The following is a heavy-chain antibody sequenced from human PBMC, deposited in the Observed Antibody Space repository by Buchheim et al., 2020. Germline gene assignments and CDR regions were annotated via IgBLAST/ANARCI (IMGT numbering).Heavy chain of an antibody. CDR3: LAEIGAREFDH. V-gene: IGHV3-30*03. D-gene: IGHD2/OR15-2a*01. Sequence: QVQLVESGGSVVQPGTSLRLSCAASGFSFRSHAMHWVRQAPGKGLEWVALISYDASYKDYPDSVKGRFTISRDNSKNTLYLQMNSLRVEDTAVYYCLAEIGAREFDHWGQGTL. CDR1: GFSFRSHA. J-gene: IGHJ4*02. CDR2: ISYDASYK.